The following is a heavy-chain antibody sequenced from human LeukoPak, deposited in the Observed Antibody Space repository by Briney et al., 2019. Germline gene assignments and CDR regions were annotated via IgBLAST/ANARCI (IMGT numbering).Heavy chain of an antibody. J-gene: IGHJ4*02. Sequence: SETLSLTCTVSGGSISSGGYYWSWIRQHPGKGLEWIGYIYYSGSTYYNPSLKSRVTISVDTSKNQFSLKLSSVTAADTAVYYCASRDYYDSSGYFLGRPPIDYWGQGTLVTVSS. CDR1: GGSISSGGYY. CDR3: ASRDYYDSSGYFLGRPPIDY. V-gene: IGHV4-31*03. D-gene: IGHD3-22*01. CDR2: IYYSGST.